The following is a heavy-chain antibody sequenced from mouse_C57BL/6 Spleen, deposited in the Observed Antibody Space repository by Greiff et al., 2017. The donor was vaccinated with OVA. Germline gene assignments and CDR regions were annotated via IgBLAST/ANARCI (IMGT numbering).Heavy chain of an antibody. CDR3: ARSFGGGFAMAY. J-gene: IGHJ4*01. CDR1: GYAFSSSW. V-gene: IGHV1-82*01. D-gene: IGHD3-2*02. CDR2: IYPGDGDT. Sequence: VQLQQSGPELVKPGASVKISCKASGYAFSSSWMNWVKQRPGKGLEWIGRIYPGDGDTNYNGKFKGKATLTADKSSSTAYMQLSSLTSEDSAVYFCARSFGGGFAMAYWGQGTSVTVSS.